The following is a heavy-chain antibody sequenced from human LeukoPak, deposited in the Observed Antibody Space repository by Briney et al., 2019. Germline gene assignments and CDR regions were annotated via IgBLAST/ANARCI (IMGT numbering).Heavy chain of an antibody. CDR3: ARGRHDITMIVVVMTSVSYYLDV. CDR2: INPSGST. Sequence: SETLSLTCAVYGGSFSGYYWTWIRQSPGKGLEWIGDINPSGSTYYNPSLKSRLTISVDTSKNQFSLKLRSVTAADTAVYYCARGRHDITMIVVVMTSVSYYLDVWGKGTTVTVS. CDR1: GGSFSGYY. V-gene: IGHV4-34*01. J-gene: IGHJ6*03. D-gene: IGHD3-22*01.